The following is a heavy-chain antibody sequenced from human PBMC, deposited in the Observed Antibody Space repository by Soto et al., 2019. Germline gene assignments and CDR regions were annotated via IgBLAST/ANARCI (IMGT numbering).Heavy chain of an antibody. Sequence: QVQLVQSVTEVKKPGASVQVSCKASGYSFTSYGINWVRQAPGQGLEWMGWISTYNGDTTYAQKFQGRVTMTTDTSTTTAYMELRRLTSDDTAVYFCARGDSTGSPRGWFDPWGQGTVVTVSS. V-gene: IGHV1-18*04. D-gene: IGHD6-19*01. CDR3: ARGDSTGSPRGWFDP. CDR2: ISTYNGDT. CDR1: GYSFTSYG. J-gene: IGHJ5*02.